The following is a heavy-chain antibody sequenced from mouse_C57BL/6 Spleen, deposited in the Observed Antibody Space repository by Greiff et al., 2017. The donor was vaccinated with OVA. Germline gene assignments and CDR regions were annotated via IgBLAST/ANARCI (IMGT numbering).Heavy chain of an antibody. V-gene: IGHV1-80*01. CDR2: IYPGDGDT. J-gene: IGHJ2*01. Sequence: QVQLQQSGAELVKPGASVKISCKASGYAFSSYWMNWVKQRPGKGLEWIGQIYPGDGDTNYNGKFKGKATLTADKSSSTAYMQLSSLTSEDSAVYFCASDSNLYYFDYWGQGTTLTVSS. CDR3: ASDSNLYYFDY. D-gene: IGHD2-5*01. CDR1: GYAFSSYW.